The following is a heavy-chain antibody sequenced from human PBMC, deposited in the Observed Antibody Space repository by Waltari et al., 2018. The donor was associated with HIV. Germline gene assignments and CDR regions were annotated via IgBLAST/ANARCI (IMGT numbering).Heavy chain of an antibody. J-gene: IGHJ6*03. Sequence: EVQLVESGGGFIEPGGRIGIYCAASGFTFVRWVSQAPGNGLEWVAKIKEDGGDKYYVDSVKGRFTISRDNAKNSLYLQMNSLRAEDTAVYYCAREPDFSYYMDFRGKGTTVTVS. V-gene: IGHV3-7*01. CDR2: IKEDGGDK. CDR3: AREPDFSYYMDF. CDR1: GFTFV.